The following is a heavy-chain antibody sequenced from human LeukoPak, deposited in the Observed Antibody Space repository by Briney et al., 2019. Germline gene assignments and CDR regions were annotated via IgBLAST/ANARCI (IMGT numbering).Heavy chain of an antibody. D-gene: IGHD3-22*01. CDR1: GFAFSSYA. J-gene: IGHJ4*02. V-gene: IGHV3-23*01. CDR3: AKDDDYYDSSNYHYVSYFDF. CDR2: ISTSGADT. Sequence: GGSLSLSCAASGFAFSSYAMNWVRQAPGKGLEWVSRISTSGADTYYADSVKGRFTISRDNSKNTLYLQMSSLRAEDTAVYYCAKDDDYYDSSNYHYVSYFDFWGQGTLVTVSS.